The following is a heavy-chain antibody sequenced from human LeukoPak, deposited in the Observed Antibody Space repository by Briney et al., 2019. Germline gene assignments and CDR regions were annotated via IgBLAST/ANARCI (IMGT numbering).Heavy chain of an antibody. D-gene: IGHD3-22*01. CDR1: GGSISSSSYY. CDR2: IYYSGST. J-gene: IGHJ4*02. V-gene: IGHV4-39*07. Sequence: SETLSLTCTVSGGSISSSSYYWGWIRQPPGKGLEWIGSIYYSGSTYYNPSLKSRVTISVDTSKNQFSLKLSSVTAADTAVYYCARGGNYYDSSGYYRYYFDYWGQGTLVTVSS. CDR3: ARGGNYYDSSGYYRYYFDY.